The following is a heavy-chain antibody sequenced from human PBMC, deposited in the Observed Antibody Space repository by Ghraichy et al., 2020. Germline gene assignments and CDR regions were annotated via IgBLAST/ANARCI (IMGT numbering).Heavy chain of an antibody. J-gene: IGHJ4*02. V-gene: IGHV3-53*01. CDR1: GFTVSSNY. CDR3: ARAPTTVVSSYYFDY. Sequence: GGSLRLSCAASGFTVSSNYMSWVRQAPGKGLEWVSVIYSGGSTYYADSVKGRFTISRDNSKNTLYLQMNSLRAEDTAVYYCARAPTTVVSSYYFDYWGQGTLVTVSS. CDR2: IYSGGST. D-gene: IGHD4-23*01.